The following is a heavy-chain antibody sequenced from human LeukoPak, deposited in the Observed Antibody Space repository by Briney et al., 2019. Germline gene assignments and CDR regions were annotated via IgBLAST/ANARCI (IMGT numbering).Heavy chain of an antibody. Sequence: PGGSLRLSCAASGFTFSSYAMHWVRQAPGKGLEWVAVISYDGSNKYYADSVKGRFTISRDNSKNTLYLQMNSLRAEDTAVYYCARDFSTMVRGVIMYFDYWGQGTLVTVSS. J-gene: IGHJ4*02. CDR1: GFTFSSYA. D-gene: IGHD3-10*01. V-gene: IGHV3-30*04. CDR2: ISYDGSNK. CDR3: ARDFSTMVRGVIMYFDY.